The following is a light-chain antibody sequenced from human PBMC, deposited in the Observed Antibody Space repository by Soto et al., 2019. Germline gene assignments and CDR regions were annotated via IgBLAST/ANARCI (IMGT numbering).Light chain of an antibody. CDR1: NIGINA. CDR2: YDN. CDR3: QLWNSSSDQGV. J-gene: IGLJ3*02. Sequence: SYELTQPPSVSVAPEKTATITCGGDNIGINAVHWYQQKPGQAPLLVVYYDNDRPSGIPERFSGSTSGNTATLTISRVEAGEESDYYCQLWNSSSDQGVFGGGTKLTVL. V-gene: IGLV3-21*04.